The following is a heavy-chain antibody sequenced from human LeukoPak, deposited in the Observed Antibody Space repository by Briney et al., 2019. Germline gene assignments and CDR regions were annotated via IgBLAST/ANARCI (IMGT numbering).Heavy chain of an antibody. CDR1: GGSFRGYY. Sequence: PSETLSLTCAVYGGSFRGYYWRWIRQPPGKGLEWIGEINHSGSTNYNPSLKSRVTISVDTSKNQFSLKLSSVTAADTAVYYCARGRGCSSTSCRVVWFDPWGQGTLVTVSS. D-gene: IGHD2-2*01. CDR2: INHSGST. CDR3: ARGRGCSSTSCRVVWFDP. J-gene: IGHJ5*02. V-gene: IGHV4-34*01.